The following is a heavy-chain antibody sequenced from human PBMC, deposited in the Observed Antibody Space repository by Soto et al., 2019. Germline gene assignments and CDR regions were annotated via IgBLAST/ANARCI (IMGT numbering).Heavy chain of an antibody. CDR2: ISTYNGNK. Sequence: GASVKVSCKASGYTLTNYGINWVRQAPGQGLEWMGWISTYNGNKNYAEKFHGRVTTTTDTSTSTAYMELRSLRSDDTAVYYCARRYGDPSSAAGFDYWGQGTLVTVSS. CDR3: ARRYGDPSSAAGFDY. D-gene: IGHD4-17*01. J-gene: IGHJ4*02. CDR1: GYTLTNYG. V-gene: IGHV1-18*01.